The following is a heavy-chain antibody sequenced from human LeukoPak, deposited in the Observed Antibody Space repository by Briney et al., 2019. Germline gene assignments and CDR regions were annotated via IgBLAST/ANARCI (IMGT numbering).Heavy chain of an antibody. D-gene: IGHD5-12*01. Sequence: PSETLSLTCTASGGSISSYYWSWTRQPPGKGLEWIGYIHYSGSTNYKSSLKSRVTISVDTSKNHFSLKLSSVTAADTAVYYCARTTEGGYSGYFYYYYMDVWGKGTTVTISS. V-gene: IGHV4-59*01. J-gene: IGHJ6*03. CDR2: IHYSGST. CDR3: ARTTEGGYSGYFYYYYMDV. CDR1: GGSISSYY.